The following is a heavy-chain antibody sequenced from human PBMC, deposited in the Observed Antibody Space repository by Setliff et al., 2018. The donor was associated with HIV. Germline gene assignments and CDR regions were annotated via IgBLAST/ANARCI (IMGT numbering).Heavy chain of an antibody. CDR1: GYTFTGYY. Sequence: ASVKVSCKASGYTFTGYYVHWVRQAPGQGLEWMGWINPNSGGTNYAQTFQGRVTMTRDTSISTAYMELSRLRSDDTAVYYCARDTAGGIAALNWFDPWGQGTLVTVSS. CDR2: INPNSGGT. V-gene: IGHV1-2*02. CDR3: ARDTAGGIAALNWFDP. D-gene: IGHD6-13*01. J-gene: IGHJ5*02.